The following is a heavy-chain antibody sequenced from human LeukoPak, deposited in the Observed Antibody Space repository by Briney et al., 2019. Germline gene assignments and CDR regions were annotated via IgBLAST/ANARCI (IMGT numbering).Heavy chain of an antibody. J-gene: IGHJ3*02. CDR2: IYSSGGT. CDR1: GGSISSNY. CDR3: ARGPTVRDRNVFDI. V-gene: IGHV4-4*07. Sequence: SETLSLTCTVSGGSISSNYWSWIRQPAGKGLEWVGRIYSSGGTNYNPSLKSRVTMSVDTSRNHFSLKLTSVDAADTAVNYCARGPTVRDRNVFDIWGQGTMVTVSS. D-gene: IGHD3-10*01.